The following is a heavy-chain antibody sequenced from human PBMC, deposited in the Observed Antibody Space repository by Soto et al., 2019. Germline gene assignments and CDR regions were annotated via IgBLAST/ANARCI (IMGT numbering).Heavy chain of an antibody. V-gene: IGHV3-7*01. CDR1: GFTFSSYA. D-gene: IGHD6-19*01. J-gene: IGHJ4*02. CDR2: ISRDGSET. CDR3: ARVAPLRIAVAGTGEWDFDY. Sequence: VGSLRLSCAASGFTFSSYAMSWVRQAPGKGLEWVSNISRDGSETYYVDSVKGRFTISRDNAKNSLYLQMNSLRAEDTAVYYCARVAPLRIAVAGTGEWDFDYWGQGTLVTVSS.